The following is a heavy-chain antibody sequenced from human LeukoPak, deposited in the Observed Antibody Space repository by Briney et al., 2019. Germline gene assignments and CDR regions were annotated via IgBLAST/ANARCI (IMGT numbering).Heavy chain of an antibody. CDR2: AHYSGDT. CDR1: DNSVKDYY. Sequence: KPSENLSLTCTVSDNSVKDYYWNWIRQPPGKGLEWLGFAHYSGDTNYNPSLKSRVTISMDTSRGQFSLKLTSVTAADTALYYCAGYNVGSGWAQAFDVWGQGTMVIVSS. D-gene: IGHD6-25*01. J-gene: IGHJ3*01. CDR3: AGYNVGSGWAQAFDV. V-gene: IGHV4-59*02.